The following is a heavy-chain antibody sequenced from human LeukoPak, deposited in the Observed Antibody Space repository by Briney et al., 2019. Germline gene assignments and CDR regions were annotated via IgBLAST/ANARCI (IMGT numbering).Heavy chain of an antibody. V-gene: IGHV4-34*01. CDR2: INHSGST. D-gene: IGHD6-19*01. CDR3: ARETPLIAVAGTFDY. J-gene: IGHJ4*02. CDR1: GGSFSGYY. Sequence: PSETLSLTCAVYGGSFSGYYWSWIRQPPGKGLEWIGEINHSGSTNYNPSLKSRVTISVGTSKNQFSLKLSSVTAADTAVYYCARETPLIAVAGTFDYWGQGTLVTVSS.